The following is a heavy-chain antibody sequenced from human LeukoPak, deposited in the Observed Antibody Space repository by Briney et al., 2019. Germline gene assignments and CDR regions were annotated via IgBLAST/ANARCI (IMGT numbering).Heavy chain of an antibody. CDR2: IYYSGST. V-gene: IGHV4-39*01. J-gene: IGHJ4*02. CDR1: PGSISSYY. Sequence: PSETLSLTCSVSPGSISSYYWGWIRQPPGKGLEWIGSIYYSGSTYYNPSLKSRVTISVDTSKNQFSLKLSSVTAADTAVYYCARHGDYDILTGFDYWGQGTLVTVSS. D-gene: IGHD3-9*01. CDR3: ARHGDYDILTGFDY.